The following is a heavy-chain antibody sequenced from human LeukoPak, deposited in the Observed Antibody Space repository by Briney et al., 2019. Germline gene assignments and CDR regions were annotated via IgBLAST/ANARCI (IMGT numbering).Heavy chain of an antibody. D-gene: IGHD1-26*01. J-gene: IGHJ4*02. CDR3: AKGRSYYSDAFDY. CDR1: GFTFDDYA. CDR2: ISWNSGVT. Sequence: GGSLRLSCAASGFTFDDYAMHWVRQAPGKGLKWVSSISWNSGVTGYADSVKGRFTISRDNAKNSLYLQMNSLRAEDTALYYCAKGRSYYSDAFDYWGQGTLVTVSS. V-gene: IGHV3-9*01.